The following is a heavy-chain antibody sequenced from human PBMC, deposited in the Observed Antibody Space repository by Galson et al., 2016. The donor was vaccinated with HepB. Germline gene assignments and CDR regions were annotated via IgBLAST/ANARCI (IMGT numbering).Heavy chain of an antibody. Sequence: SETLSLTCTVSDDSINKFSWSWIRQSPGKGLEWIGYIYYSGSTNYNPSLKSRVTMSLDTSKNQFFLELRSVTAADTAVYYCARVVGASSFEHWGQGALVTVSS. J-gene: IGHJ4*02. D-gene: IGHD1-26*01. V-gene: IGHV4-59*01. CDR1: DDSINKFS. CDR2: IYYSGST. CDR3: ARVVGASSFEH.